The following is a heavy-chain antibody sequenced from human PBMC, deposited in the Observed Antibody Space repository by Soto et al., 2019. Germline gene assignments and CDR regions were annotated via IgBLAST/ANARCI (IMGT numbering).Heavy chain of an antibody. CDR1: GFTFSNYG. D-gene: IGHD3-10*01. CDR3: GRDWVWFGAHPIDN. V-gene: IGHV3-30*03. J-gene: IGHJ4*02. Sequence: QVQLVESGGGVVQPGRSLRLSCEASGFTFSNYGMHWVRQAPGKGLDWVAVISYDESIEYYSESVKGRFTMSRDNSENTVYLQMNSLRTEDTAVYFCGRDWVWFGAHPIDNWGQGTLVTVSS. CDR2: ISYDESIE.